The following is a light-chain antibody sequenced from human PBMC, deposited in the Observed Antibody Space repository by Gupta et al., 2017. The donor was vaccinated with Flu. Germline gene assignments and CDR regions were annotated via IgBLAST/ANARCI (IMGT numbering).Light chain of an antibody. J-gene: IGKJ2*03. CDR2: LGS. CDR3: MQALQTSYS. V-gene: IGKV2-28*01. CDR1: QSLLHSNGYNY. Sequence: DIVVTQSPLSLPVTPGEPASISCRSSQSLLHSNGYNYLDWYLQKPGQSPQLLIYLGSNRASGVPDRFSGSGSGTDFTLKIRRVEAEDVGVYYCMQALQTSYSFGQGTKLEIK.